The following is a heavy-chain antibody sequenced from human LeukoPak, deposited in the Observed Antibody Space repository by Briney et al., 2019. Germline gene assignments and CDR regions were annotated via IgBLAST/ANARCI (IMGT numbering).Heavy chain of an antibody. Sequence: PSGTLSLTCAVSGGSISSNNWWTWVRQPPGKGLEWIGEIHHGGSTNYNPSLKSRVTISVDKSKNQFSLKLTSVTAADTAVYSCARHLSESHFDSWGQGALVTVSS. CDR1: GGSISSNNW. CDR3: ARHLSESHFDS. CDR2: IHHGGST. J-gene: IGHJ4*02. V-gene: IGHV4-4*02. D-gene: IGHD3-3*02.